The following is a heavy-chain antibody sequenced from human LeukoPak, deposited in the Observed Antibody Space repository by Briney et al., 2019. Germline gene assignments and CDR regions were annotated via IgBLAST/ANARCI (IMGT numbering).Heavy chain of an antibody. D-gene: IGHD2-2*01. CDR2: IWNDGSNK. J-gene: IGHJ4*02. V-gene: IGHV3-33*06. Sequence: GGSLRLSCAASGFTFSTYGIHWVRQAPGKGLEWVAVIWNDGSNKFYADSVKGRFTISRDNSKNTLYLQMNSLRAEDTAVYYCANTIVVVPAAIGGDSPEDYWGQGTLVTVSS. CDR1: GFTFSTYG. CDR3: ANTIVVVPAAIGGDSPEDY.